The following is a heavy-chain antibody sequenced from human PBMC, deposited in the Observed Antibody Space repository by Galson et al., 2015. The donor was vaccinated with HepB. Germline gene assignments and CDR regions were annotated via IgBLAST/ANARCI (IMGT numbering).Heavy chain of an antibody. J-gene: IGHJ3*02. D-gene: IGHD5-12*01. CDR1: GFTFSSYA. V-gene: IGHV3-30*04. CDR3: ARARGYSGYDFRRMAFDI. CDR2: ISYAGSNK. Sequence: SLRLSCAASGFTFSSYAMHWVRQAPGKGLEWVAVISYAGSNKYYADSVKGRFTISRDNSKNTLYLQMNSLRAEDTAVYYCARARGYSGYDFRRMAFDIRGQGTMVTVSS.